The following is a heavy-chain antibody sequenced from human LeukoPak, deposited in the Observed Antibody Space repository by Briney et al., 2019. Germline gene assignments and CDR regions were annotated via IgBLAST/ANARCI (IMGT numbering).Heavy chain of an antibody. CDR1: GFTFSGSA. Sequence: GGSLRLSCAASGFTFSGSAMHWVRQASGKGLEWVGRIRSKANSYATAYAASVKGRFTISRDDSKNTAYLQMNSLKTEDTAVYYCTPGHYYDSSGYYPRGGYWGQGTLSPSPQ. CDR2: IRSKANSYAT. D-gene: IGHD3-22*01. V-gene: IGHV3-73*01. J-gene: IGHJ4*02. CDR3: TPGHYYDSSGYYPRGGY.